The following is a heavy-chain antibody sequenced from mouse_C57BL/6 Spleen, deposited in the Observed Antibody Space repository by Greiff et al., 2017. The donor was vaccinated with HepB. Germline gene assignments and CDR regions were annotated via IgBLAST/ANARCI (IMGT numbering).Heavy chain of an antibody. CDR1: GFNIKDDY. Sequence: EVKLVESGAELVRPGASVKLSCTASGFNIKDDYMHWVKQRPEQGLEWIGWIDPENGDTEYASKFQGKATITADTSSNTAYLQLSSLTSEDTAVYYCTRWLLLFAYWGQGTLVTVSA. CDR2: IDPENGDT. D-gene: IGHD2-3*01. V-gene: IGHV14-4*01. CDR3: TRWLLLFAY. J-gene: IGHJ3*01.